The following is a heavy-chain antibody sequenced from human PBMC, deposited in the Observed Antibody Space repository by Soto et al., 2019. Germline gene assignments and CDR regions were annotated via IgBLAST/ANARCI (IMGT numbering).Heavy chain of an antibody. V-gene: IGHV3-30*18. CDR3: AKDWRDGSAYLPDY. CDR2: MAYDGSKT. D-gene: IGHD3-22*01. CDR1: GFTFSYYG. Sequence: GGSLRLSCAVSGFTFSYYGMHWVRQAPGKGLEWVAVMAYDGSKTFYADSVKGRFTISRDNSKNTLYLQMNSLRAEDTAVYYCAKDWRDGSAYLPDYWGQGTLVTVSS. J-gene: IGHJ4*02.